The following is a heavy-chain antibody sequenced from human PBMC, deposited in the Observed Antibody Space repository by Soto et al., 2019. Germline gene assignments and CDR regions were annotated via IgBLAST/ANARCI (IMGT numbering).Heavy chain of an antibody. V-gene: IGHV4-39*07. CDR2: IYYSGSS. CDR1: GGSISSRSHY. Sequence: PSETLSLTCTVSGGSISSRSHYWGWIRQPPGKGLEWIGCIYYSGSSYYSPSLKSRVTISVDTSKNQFSLKLRSVTAADTAVYYCARGPALYYFDYWGQGALVTVSS. CDR3: ARGPALYYFDY. J-gene: IGHJ4*02.